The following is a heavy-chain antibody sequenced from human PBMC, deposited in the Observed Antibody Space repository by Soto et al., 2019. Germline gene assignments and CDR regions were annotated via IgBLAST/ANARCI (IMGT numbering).Heavy chain of an antibody. CDR3: ARGYGPGRSGMDV. CDR1: GFTFSTCS. Sequence: EVQLLESGGGLVQPGGSLRLACSASGFTFSTCSMNWVRQAPGKGLEWVSYISSGGNTIYYADSMKGRFTISRDNARNSLYLQMSSLRYEDTALYYCARGYGPGRSGMDVWGQGTTVTVSS. V-gene: IGHV3-48*02. CDR2: ISSGGNTI. D-gene: IGHD3-10*01. J-gene: IGHJ6*02.